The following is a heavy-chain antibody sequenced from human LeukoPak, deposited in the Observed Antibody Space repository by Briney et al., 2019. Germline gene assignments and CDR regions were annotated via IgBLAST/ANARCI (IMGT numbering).Heavy chain of an antibody. CDR2: ITRSSIYI. Sequence: PGGSLRLSCTVSGFTVSSNSMSWVRQAPGKGLEWVSSITRSSIYIYYADSVKGRFTISRDNAKNSLYLQMNSLRAEDTAVYYCARVKYDSSGYYGILDYWGQGTLVTVSS. D-gene: IGHD3-22*01. V-gene: IGHV3-21*01. CDR3: ARVKYDSSGYYGILDY. J-gene: IGHJ4*02. CDR1: GFTVSSNS.